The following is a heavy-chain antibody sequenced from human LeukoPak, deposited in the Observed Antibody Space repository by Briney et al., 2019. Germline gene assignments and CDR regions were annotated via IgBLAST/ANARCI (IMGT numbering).Heavy chain of an antibody. CDR3: ARGYYDSNAQLFDY. D-gene: IGHD3-22*01. Sequence: GGSLRLSCAASGFSFSTYNMNWVRQAPGQRLEWVSSITSGSSYIYYADSVKGRFTISRDNAKSSLYLQMDSLRAEDTAVYYCARGYYDSNAQLFDYWGQGTLVTVSS. V-gene: IGHV3-21*01. J-gene: IGHJ4*02. CDR2: ITSGSSYI. CDR1: GFSFSTYN.